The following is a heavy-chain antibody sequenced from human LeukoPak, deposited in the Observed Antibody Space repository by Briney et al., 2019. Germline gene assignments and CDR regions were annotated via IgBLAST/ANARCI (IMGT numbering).Heavy chain of an antibody. CDR1: GYSISSGYY. V-gene: IGHV4-38-2*01. J-gene: IGHJ4*02. D-gene: IGHD5-12*01. CDR2: IYHSGST. Sequence: PSETLSLTCAVSGYSISSGYYWGWIRQPPGKGLEWIGSIYHSGSTYYNPSLKSRVTISVDTSKNQFSLKLSSVTAADTAVYYCASGYTLEYWGQGTLVTVSS. CDR3: ASGYTLEY.